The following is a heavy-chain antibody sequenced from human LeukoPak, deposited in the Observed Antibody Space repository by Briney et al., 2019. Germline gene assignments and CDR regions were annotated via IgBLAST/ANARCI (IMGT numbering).Heavy chain of an antibody. V-gene: IGHV3-21*01. J-gene: IGHJ4*02. CDR1: GFTFSSYS. CDR2: ISSSSRYR. D-gene: IGHD3-10*01. Sequence: GGSLRLSCAASGFTFSSYSMIWVRQAPGKGLEWVSSISSSSRYRYYADSVKGRFTISRDNAKNSLYLQMNSLRAEDTAVYYCARDSDYYGSGTLDYWGQGTLVTVSS. CDR3: ARDSDYYGSGTLDY.